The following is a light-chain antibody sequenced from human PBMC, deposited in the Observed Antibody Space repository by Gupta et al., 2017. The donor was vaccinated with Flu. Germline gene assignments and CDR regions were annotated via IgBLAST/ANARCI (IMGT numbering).Light chain of an antibody. J-gene: IGLJ1*01. CDR3: QVWDSTTECHV. CDR2: QDN. V-gene: IGLV3-1*01. CDR1: KLGSQY. Sequence: SYALTQPPSVSVSPGQTAIITCSGDKLGSQYVCWYQQRPGQSPVLLIYQDNKRPSGIPERFSGSNSGRTATLTITGTQATDEADYYCQVWDSTTECHVFGTGTKVTVL.